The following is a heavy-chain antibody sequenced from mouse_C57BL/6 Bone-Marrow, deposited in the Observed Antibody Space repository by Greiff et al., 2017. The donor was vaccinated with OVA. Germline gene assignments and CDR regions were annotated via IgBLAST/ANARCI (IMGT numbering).Heavy chain of an antibody. D-gene: IGHD4-1*01. CDR2: IDPETGGT. CDR3: TRQASNWDVWYFDV. CDR1: GYTFTDYE. J-gene: IGHJ1*03. Sequence: QVQLQQSGAELVRPGASVTLSCKASGYTFTDYEMHWVKQTPVHGLEWIGAIDPETGGTAYNQKFKGKAILTADKSSSTAYMELRSLTSEDSAVYYCTRQASNWDVWYFDVWGTGTTVTVSS. V-gene: IGHV1-15*01.